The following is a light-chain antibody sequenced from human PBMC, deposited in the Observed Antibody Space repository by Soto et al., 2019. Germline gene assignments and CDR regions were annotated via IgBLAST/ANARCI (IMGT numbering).Light chain of an antibody. CDR3: QQYGSSPLT. J-gene: IGKJ4*01. CDR2: GAS. V-gene: IGKV3-20*01. CDR1: QSVSSN. Sequence: EIVLTQSPATLSVSPGERATLSCRASQSVSSNLAWYQQKPGQAPRLLMFGASTRATNIPARFTGSGSGTDFTLTISRLEPEDFAVYYCQQYGSSPLTFGGGTKVEIK.